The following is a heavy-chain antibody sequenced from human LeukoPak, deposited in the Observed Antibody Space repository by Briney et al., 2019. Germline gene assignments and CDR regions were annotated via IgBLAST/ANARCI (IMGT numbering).Heavy chain of an antibody. V-gene: IGHV3-11*04. Sequence: GGSLSLSCAASGFTFSDYYMSWISQAPGKGLEWVSYISSSGSTIYYADSVKGRFTISRDNAKNSLYLQMNSLRAEDTAVYYCARVRGYSSSWFDYWGQGTLVTVSS. J-gene: IGHJ4*02. CDR2: ISSSGSTI. D-gene: IGHD6-13*01. CDR3: ARVRGYSSSWFDY. CDR1: GFTFSDYY.